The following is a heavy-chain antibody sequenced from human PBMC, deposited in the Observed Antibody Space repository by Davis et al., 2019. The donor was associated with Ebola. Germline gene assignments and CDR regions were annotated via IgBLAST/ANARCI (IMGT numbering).Heavy chain of an antibody. CDR2: TYYRSKWYN. CDR3: ASNPLFRHYGMDV. V-gene: IGHV6-1*01. J-gene: IGHJ6*02. CDR1: GDSVSSNSAA. Sequence: SQILSLTCAISGDSVSSNSAAWNWIRQSPSRGLEWLGRTYYRSKWYNDYAVSVKSRITINPNTSKNQFSLQLNSVTPEDTAVYYCASNPLFRHYGMDVWGQGTTVTVSS.